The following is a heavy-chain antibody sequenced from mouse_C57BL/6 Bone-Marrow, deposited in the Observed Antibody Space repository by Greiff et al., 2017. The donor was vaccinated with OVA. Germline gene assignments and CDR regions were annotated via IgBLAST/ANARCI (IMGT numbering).Heavy chain of an antibody. V-gene: IGHV1-19*01. CDR2: INPYNGGT. J-gene: IGHJ3*01. CDR3: ARWDDGYRFAY. Sequence: VQLQQSGPVLVKPGASVKMSCKASGYTFTDYYMNWVKQSHGKSLEWIGVINPYNGGTSYNQKFTGKATLTVDKSSSTAYMELNSLTSEDAAVYYCARWDDGYRFAYWGQGTLVTVSA. CDR1: GYTFTDYY. D-gene: IGHD2-3*01.